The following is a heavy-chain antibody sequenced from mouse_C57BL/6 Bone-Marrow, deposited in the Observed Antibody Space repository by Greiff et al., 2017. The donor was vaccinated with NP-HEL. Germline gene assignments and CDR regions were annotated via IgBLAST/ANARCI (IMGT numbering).Heavy chain of an antibody. V-gene: IGHV1-12*01. CDR3: ARDRRDYYAMDY. J-gene: IGHJ4*01. CDR2: IYPGNGDT. CDR1: GYTFTSYN. Sequence: QVQLKESGAELVRPGASVKMSCKASGYTFTSYNMHWVKQTPRQGLEWIGAIYPGNGDTSYNQKFKGKATLTVDKSSSTAYMQLSSLTSEDSAVYFCARDRRDYYAMDYWGQGTSVTVSS.